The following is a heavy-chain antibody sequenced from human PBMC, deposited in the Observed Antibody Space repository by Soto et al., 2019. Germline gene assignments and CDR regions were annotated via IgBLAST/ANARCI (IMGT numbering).Heavy chain of an antibody. J-gene: IGHJ4*02. CDR2: IGYDGSNK. CDR3: ARDDYDSSGYYPRLDY. V-gene: IGHV3-33*01. D-gene: IGHD3-22*01. CDR1: GFTFSSYG. Sequence: QVQLVESGGGVVQPGRSLRLSCAASGFTFSSYGMHWVRQAPGKGLAWVAVIGYDGSNKYYADSVKGRFTISRDNSKNTLYLEMNSLRAEDTAVYYCARDDYDSSGYYPRLDYWGQGTLVTVSS.